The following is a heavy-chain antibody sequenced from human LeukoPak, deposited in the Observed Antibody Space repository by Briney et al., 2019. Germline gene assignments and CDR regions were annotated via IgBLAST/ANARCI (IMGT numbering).Heavy chain of an antibody. CDR3: ARAESGYSYGHFDY. J-gene: IGHJ4*02. CDR2: ISNTRTYI. D-gene: IGHD5-18*01. V-gene: IGHV3-21*01. Sequence: GGSLRLSCDASGFSFRDYSMNWVRQAPGKGLEWVSSISNTRTYIYYADSVKGRFTISRDNAKRSLYLQMYSLRAEDTAVYYCARAESGYSYGHFDYWGQGTLVTVSS. CDR1: GFSFRDYS.